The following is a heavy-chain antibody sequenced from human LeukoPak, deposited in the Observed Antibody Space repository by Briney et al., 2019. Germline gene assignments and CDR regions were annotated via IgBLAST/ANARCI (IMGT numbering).Heavy chain of an antibody. CDR1: GFAFSFFA. CDR2: INANSGAT. J-gene: IGHJ5*01. V-gene: IGHV3-23*01. CDR3: AKPISGGLAVTADWFDP. D-gene: IGHD6-19*01. Sequence: PGGALRLSCTASGFAFSFFAMSWLRPPPGKGPWWVSTINANSGATSYAASVRGRFTIYRDNSKNKLYLQLNSLRAEDTAVYYCAKPISGGLAVTADWFDPWGQGTLVVVSS.